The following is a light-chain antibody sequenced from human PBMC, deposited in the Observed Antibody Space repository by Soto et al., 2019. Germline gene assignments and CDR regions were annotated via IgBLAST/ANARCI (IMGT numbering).Light chain of an antibody. CDR1: QSVSSSY. Sequence: EIVLTQSPGTLSLSPGEIATLSCRASQSVSSSYLAWYLQKPGQAPRLLIYGSSSRATGIPDRFSGSGSVTDFTLTISRLESEDFAVYYCQQYGSSRWTFGQGTKVEI. J-gene: IGKJ1*01. CDR2: GSS. CDR3: QQYGSSRWT. V-gene: IGKV3-20*01.